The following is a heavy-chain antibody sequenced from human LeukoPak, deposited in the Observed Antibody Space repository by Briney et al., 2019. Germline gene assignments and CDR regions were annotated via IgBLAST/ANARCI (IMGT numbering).Heavy chain of an antibody. J-gene: IGHJ4*02. D-gene: IGHD2-21*01. Sequence: ASVKVSCKASGYTFTGYYMHWVRQAPGQGLEWMGWINPNSGGTNYAQKFQGRVTMTRDTSISTTYMELSRLRSDDTAVYYCARESGGVVVIALDYWGQGTLVTVSS. CDR1: GYTFTGYY. CDR2: INPNSGGT. CDR3: ARESGGVVVIALDY. V-gene: IGHV1-2*02.